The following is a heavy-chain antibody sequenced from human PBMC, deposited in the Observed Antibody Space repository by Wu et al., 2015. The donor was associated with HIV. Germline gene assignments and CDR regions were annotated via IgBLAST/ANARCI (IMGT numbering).Heavy chain of an antibody. J-gene: IGHJ6*01. CDR3: VHPGFLSGSGSYHYYYGMDV. D-gene: IGHD3-10*01. Sequence: QVQLVQSGAEVKKPGSSVKVSCKASGGTFSSYAISWVRQAPGQGLEWMGRIIPIFGTANYAQKFQGRVTITADESTSTAYMELSSLRSGRTAVYYCVHPGFLSGSGSYHYYYGMDVWGPGTRS. V-gene: IGHV1-69*13. CDR2: IIPIFGTA. CDR1: GGTFSSYA.